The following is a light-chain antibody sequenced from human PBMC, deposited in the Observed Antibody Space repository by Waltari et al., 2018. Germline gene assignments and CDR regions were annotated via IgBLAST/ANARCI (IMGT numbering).Light chain of an antibody. Sequence: QSVLTQPPSVSAAPGQRVTISCSGGRSNIGNNYVYWSRQFPGTAPKLLIYEESERPSGIPGRFSGSKSGTSATLDITGLQAGDEADYYCGTWDSSLSGAVFGGGTHLTVL. J-gene: IGLJ7*01. CDR2: EES. CDR1: RSNIGNNY. V-gene: IGLV1-51*02. CDR3: GTWDSSLSGAV.